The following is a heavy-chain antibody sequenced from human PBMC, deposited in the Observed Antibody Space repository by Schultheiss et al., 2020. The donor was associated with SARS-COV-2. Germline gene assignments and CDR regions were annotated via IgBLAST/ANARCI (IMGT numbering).Heavy chain of an antibody. CDR1: GFTVSSNY. D-gene: IGHD5-18*01. CDR2: INSDGSLT. J-gene: IGHJ3*02. V-gene: IGHV3-74*01. Sequence: GESLKISCAASGFTVSSNYMSWVRQAPGKGLMWVSRINSDGSLTEHADSVKGRFTISRDNAKSTLYLQMNSLRAEDTAVYYCARGYSYAPYAFDIWGQGTMVTVSS. CDR3: ARGYSYAPYAFDI.